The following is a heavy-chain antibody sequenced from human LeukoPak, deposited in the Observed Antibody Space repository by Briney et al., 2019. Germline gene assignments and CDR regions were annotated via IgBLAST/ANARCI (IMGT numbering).Heavy chain of an antibody. J-gene: IGHJ6*03. V-gene: IGHV4-39*07. CDR1: GDSISSSSYY. CDR3: ARGLPAATGGYYYYYYYMDV. Sequence: SETLSLTCTVSGDSISSSSYYWGWIRQPPGKGLEWIGSIYYSGTTYYHPSLKSRVTISVDTSKNQISLKLSSVTAADTAVYYCARGLPAATGGYYYYYYYMDVWGKGTTVTVSS. D-gene: IGHD2-15*01. CDR2: IYYSGTT.